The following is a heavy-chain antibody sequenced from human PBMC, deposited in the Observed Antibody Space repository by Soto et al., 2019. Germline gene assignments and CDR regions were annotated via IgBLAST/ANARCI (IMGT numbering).Heavy chain of an antibody. V-gene: IGHV4-39*01. Sequence: QLQLQESGPGLVKPSETLSLTCTVSGGSISSSSYYWGWLRQPPGKVLEWIGSIYYSGSTYYNPSLKSRVTISVATSKIQFSLKLSSVTAADTAVYYCARTAVDVGAVCFVYWGQGTLVTVSS. D-gene: IGHD1-26*01. CDR3: ARTAVDVGAVCFVY. CDR1: GGSISSSSYY. J-gene: IGHJ4*02. CDR2: IYYSGST.